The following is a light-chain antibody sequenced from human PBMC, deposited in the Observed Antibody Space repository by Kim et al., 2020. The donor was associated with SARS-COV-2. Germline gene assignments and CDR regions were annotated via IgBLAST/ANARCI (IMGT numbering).Light chain of an antibody. CDR3: QQYYSYPIT. Sequence: DSTGDRVTITCRASQGICSYLAGDQQKPGKAPNLLIYAAPTLQSRGPLRFIDIRSGTYFNLTSGCLQCEDFATYYCQQYYSYPITFGQGTRLEIK. V-gene: IGKV1-8*01. J-gene: IGKJ5*01. CDR2: AAP. CDR1: QGICSY.